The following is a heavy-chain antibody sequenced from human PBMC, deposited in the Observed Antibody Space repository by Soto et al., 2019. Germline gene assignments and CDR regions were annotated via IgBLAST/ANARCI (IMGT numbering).Heavy chain of an antibody. CDR1: GGTFSSYA. CDR2: IVPIVGTT. CDR3: VRVVAIPGYPDH. J-gene: IGHJ4*02. Sequence: QVQLVQSGAEVRQPASSVKVSCKTSGGTFSSYAISWVRQAPGQGVEWMGGIVPIVGTTTYAQKFQGRVTITADEATSTAYMQLSRLRSDDTAVYYCVRVVAIPGYPDHWGQGTLVTVSS. D-gene: IGHD5-12*01. V-gene: IGHV1-69*12.